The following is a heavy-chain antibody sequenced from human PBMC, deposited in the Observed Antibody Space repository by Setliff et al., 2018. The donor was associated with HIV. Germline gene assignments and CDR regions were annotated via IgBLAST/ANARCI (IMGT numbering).Heavy chain of an antibody. CDR2: IYYGGST. Sequence: SETLSLTCTVHGASISNSNSYWGWIRQPPGKRLEWLGSIYYGGSTSYNPSLSSRLTISVDTSKNQVSLRLSSVTAADTGVYCARHKDPPGSRWIFYYYYMDLWGGGTTVTVSS. V-gene: IGHV4-39*01. CDR1: GASISNSNSY. J-gene: IGHJ6*03. D-gene: IGHD6-13*01. CDR3: ARHKDPPGSRWIFYYYYMDL.